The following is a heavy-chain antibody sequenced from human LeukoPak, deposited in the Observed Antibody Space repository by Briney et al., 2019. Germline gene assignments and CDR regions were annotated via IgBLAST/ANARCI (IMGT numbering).Heavy chain of an antibody. CDR2: MNPNSGNT. CDR1: GYTFTSYD. V-gene: IGHV1-8*01. CDR3: ARGRPNCSGGSCYSDY. D-gene: IGHD2-15*01. J-gene: IGHJ4*02. Sequence: HWASVKVSCKASGYTFTSYDINWVRQATGQGLEWMGWMNPNSGNTGYAQKFQGRVTMTRNTSISTAYMELSSLRSEDTAVCYCARGRPNCSGGSCYSDYWGQGTLVTVSS.